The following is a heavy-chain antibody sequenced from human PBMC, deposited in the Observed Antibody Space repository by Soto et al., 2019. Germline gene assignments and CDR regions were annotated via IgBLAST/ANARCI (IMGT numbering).Heavy chain of an antibody. CDR2: IKSKTDGGTT. Sequence: GGSLRLSCAASGFTFSNAWMSWVRQAPGKGLEWVGRIKSKTDGGTTDYAAPVKGRFTISRDDSKNTLYLQMNSLKTEDTAVYYCTTGRYDYIWGSYRSPIDYWGQGTLVTVSS. CDR3: TTGRYDYIWGSYRSPIDY. CDR1: GFTFSNAW. J-gene: IGHJ4*02. D-gene: IGHD3-16*02. V-gene: IGHV3-15*01.